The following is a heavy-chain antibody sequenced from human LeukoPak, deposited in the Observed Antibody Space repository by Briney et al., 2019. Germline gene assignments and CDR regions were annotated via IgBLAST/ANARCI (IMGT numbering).Heavy chain of an antibody. D-gene: IGHD5-18*01. CDR3: ARDTIQLRAFDI. Sequence: GGSLRLSCAASGFTFSSYAMHWVRQAPGKGLEWVAVISYDGSNKYYADSVKGRFTISRDNSKNTLYLQMNSLRAEDTAVYYCARDTIQLRAFDIWGQGTMVTVSS. J-gene: IGHJ3*02. V-gene: IGHV3-30-3*01. CDR2: ISYDGSNK. CDR1: GFTFSSYA.